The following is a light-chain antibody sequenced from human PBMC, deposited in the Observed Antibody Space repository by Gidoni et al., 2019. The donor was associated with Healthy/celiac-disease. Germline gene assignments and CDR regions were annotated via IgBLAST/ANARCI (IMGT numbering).Light chain of an antibody. CDR2: DAS. V-gene: IGKV1D-13*01. CDR3: QQFNNYHT. Sequence: ASQWTQSPSSLSASVGDRVTITCRASQGISSALAWYQQKPGKAPKLLIYDASSLESGVPSRFSCSGSGTDFTLTISSLQPEDFATYYCQQFNNYHTFGPGTNVDIK. J-gene: IGKJ3*01. CDR1: QGISSA.